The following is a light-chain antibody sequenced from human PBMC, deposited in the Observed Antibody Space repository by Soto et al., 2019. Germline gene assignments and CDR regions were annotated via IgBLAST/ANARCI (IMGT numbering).Light chain of an antibody. CDR1: QGISSY. V-gene: IGKV1-8*01. J-gene: IGKJ1*01. CDR2: AAS. CDR3: QQYYSYFWT. Sequence: AIRMTQSPSSLSASTGDRVTITCRASQGISSYLAWYQQKPGKAPKLLIYAASTLQSGVPSRFSGSGSRTDFTLTISCLQSEDFATYYCQQYYSYFWTFGQGTKVEIK.